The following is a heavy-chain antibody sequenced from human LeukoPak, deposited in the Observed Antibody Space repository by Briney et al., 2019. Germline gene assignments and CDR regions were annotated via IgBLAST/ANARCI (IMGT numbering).Heavy chain of an antibody. J-gene: IGHJ4*02. CDR3: ARDSPNEAILWWSIDY. Sequence: GGSLRLSCAGSGFTFSSYGMSWVRQAPGKGLEWVSSISSSSSYRYYEESVKGRFSISRDNARNSLYLQMNSLRAGDTAVYYCARDSPNEAILWWSIDYWGQGTLVTVSS. D-gene: IGHD2-21*01. CDR2: ISSSSSYR. V-gene: IGHV3-21*01. CDR1: GFTFSSYG.